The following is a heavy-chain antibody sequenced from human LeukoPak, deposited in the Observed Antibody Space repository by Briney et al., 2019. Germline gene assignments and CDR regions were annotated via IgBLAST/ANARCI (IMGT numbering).Heavy chain of an antibody. CDR2: ISAYNGNT. Sequence: GASVKVSCKASGYTFTSYGISWVRQAPGQGLEWMGWISAYNGNTNYAQKLQGRVTMTTDTSTSTAYMELRSLRSDDTAVYYCATTVQVLRLGELSLDSNWFDPWGQGTLVTVSS. D-gene: IGHD3-16*02. CDR1: GYTFTSYG. CDR3: ATTVQVLRLGELSLDSNWFDP. V-gene: IGHV1-18*01. J-gene: IGHJ5*02.